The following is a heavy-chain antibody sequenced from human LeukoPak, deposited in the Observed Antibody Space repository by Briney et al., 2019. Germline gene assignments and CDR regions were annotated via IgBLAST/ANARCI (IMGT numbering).Heavy chain of an antibody. V-gene: IGHV3-48*03. CDR2: INSSGRTI. CDR3: AKATITGSSWWN. CDR1: GFTFSSYE. J-gene: IGHJ4*02. D-gene: IGHD6-13*01. Sequence: GGSLRLSCAASGFTFSSYEMNWVRQAPGKGLEWVSYINSSGRTIYYADSVKGRFTISRDNAKNSLYLQMNSLRAEDTAIYYCAKATITGSSWWNWGQGTLVTVSS.